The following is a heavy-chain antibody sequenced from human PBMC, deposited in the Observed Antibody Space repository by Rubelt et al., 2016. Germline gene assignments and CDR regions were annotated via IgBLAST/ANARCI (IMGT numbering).Heavy chain of an antibody. J-gene: IGHJ4*02. CDR1: GGSISGYY. D-gene: IGHD6-19*01. CDR3: ARDMGSSSDWYYFNY. V-gene: IGHV4-59*12. CDR2: IYYSGST. Sequence: QVQLQESGPGLVKPSETLSLTCTVSGGSISGYYWGWIRQPPGKGLEWIGYIYYSGSTNYNPSLKSRVTISVDTSKNQFSLKLTSVTAADTAVYYCARDMGSSSDWYYFNYWGQGTLVTVSS.